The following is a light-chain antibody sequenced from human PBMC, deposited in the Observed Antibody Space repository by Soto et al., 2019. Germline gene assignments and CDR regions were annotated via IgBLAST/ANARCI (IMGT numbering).Light chain of an antibody. J-gene: IGKJ1*01. CDR2: LGS. Sequence: DIVMTQSPLSLPVTPGEPASISCGSSQSLLNSNGYNYLDWYLQKPGQSPQLLIYLGSSRASGVPDRFSGSGSGTDFTLTISRVEAEDVGFYYCMQALQAPLTFGQGTRVEIK. V-gene: IGKV2-28*01. CDR3: MQALQAPLT. CDR1: QSLLNSNGYNY.